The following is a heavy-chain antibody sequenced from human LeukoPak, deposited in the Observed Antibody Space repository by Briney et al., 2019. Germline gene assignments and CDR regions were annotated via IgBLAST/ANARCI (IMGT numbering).Heavy chain of an antibody. CDR3: TRIRFLEWFLDY. J-gene: IGHJ4*02. CDR1: GFTFSNAW. D-gene: IGHD3-3*01. Sequence: SGGSLRLSCAASGFTFSNAWMSWVRQAPGKGLEWVGRIKSKTDGGTTDYAAPVKGRFTISRDDSKNTLYLQMNSLKTEDTAVHYCTRIRFLEWFLDYWGQGTLVTVSS. V-gene: IGHV3-15*01. CDR2: IKSKTDGGTT.